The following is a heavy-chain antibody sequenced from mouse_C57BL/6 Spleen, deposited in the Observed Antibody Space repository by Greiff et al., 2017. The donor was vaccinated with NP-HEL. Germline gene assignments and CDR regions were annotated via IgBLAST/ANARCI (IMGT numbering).Heavy chain of an antibody. J-gene: IGHJ1*03. D-gene: IGHD1-1*01. Sequence: VQLQQPGAELVKPGASVTLSCKASGYTFTSYWMHWVKQRPGRGLEWIGRIDPNSGGTKYNEKFKSKATLTVDKPSSTAYMQLSSLTSEDSAVYYCRVAYYYGSSYVYFDVWGTGTTVTGSS. CDR2: IDPNSGGT. V-gene: IGHV1-72*01. CDR3: RVAYYYGSSYVYFDV. CDR1: GYTFTSYW.